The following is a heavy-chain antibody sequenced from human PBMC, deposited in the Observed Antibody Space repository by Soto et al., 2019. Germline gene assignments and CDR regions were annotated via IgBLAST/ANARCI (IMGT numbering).Heavy chain of an antibody. Sequence: LRLSCAASGFTFSGYAMHWVRQAPGKGLEWVAAISYDGSNKYYADSVKGRFIISRDNSKNTLYLQMNSLRPEDTAVYYCARGGGGYYYYGMDVWGQGTTVTVSS. CDR3: ARGGGGYYYYGMDV. J-gene: IGHJ6*02. V-gene: IGHV3-30-3*01. CDR2: ISYDGSNK. D-gene: IGHD2-15*01. CDR1: GFTFSGYA.